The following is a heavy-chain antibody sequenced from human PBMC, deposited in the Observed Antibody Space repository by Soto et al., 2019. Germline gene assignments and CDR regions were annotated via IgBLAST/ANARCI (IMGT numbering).Heavy chain of an antibody. CDR2: ISYDGGKK. V-gene: IGHV3-30*18. Sequence: LRLSCAASGFTFSSFAMHWVRQSPDRGLQWVAVISYDGGKKSYADSVKGRFTISRDNSRSTVYLQLNSLRTEDTAVYYCAKDIYYFDSSAYLFAYWGQGTLVTVSS. CDR3: AKDIYYFDSSAYLFAY. D-gene: IGHD3-22*01. J-gene: IGHJ4*02. CDR1: GFTFSSFA.